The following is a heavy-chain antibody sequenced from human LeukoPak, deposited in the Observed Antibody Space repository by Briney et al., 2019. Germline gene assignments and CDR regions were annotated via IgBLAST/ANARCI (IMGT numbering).Heavy chain of an antibody. J-gene: IGHJ2*01. CDR3: ARGRKGGYSSSWLYWYFDL. CDR2: IYHSGST. CDR1: GGSISSGGYS. Sequence: PSETLSLTCAVSGGSISSGGYSWSWIRQPPGKGLEWIAYIYHSGSTYYNPSLKSRVTISVDRSKDQFSLKLSSVTAADTAVYYCARGRKGGYSSSWLYWYFDLWGRGTLVTVSS. D-gene: IGHD6-13*01. V-gene: IGHV4-30-2*01.